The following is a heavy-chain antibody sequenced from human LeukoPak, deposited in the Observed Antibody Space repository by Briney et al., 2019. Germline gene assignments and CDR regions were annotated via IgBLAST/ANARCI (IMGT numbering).Heavy chain of an antibody. CDR2: ISYDGSNK. V-gene: IGHV3-30*03. D-gene: IGHD6-13*01. J-gene: IGHJ6*02. CDR1: GFTFSSYG. CDR3: ARDMGAAAGPTNAMDV. Sequence: GGSLRLSCAASGFTFSSYGMHWARQAPGKGLEWVAVISYDGSNKYYADSVKGRFTISRDNSKNTLYLQMNSLRAEDTAVYYCARDMGAAAGPTNAMDVWGQGTTVTVSS.